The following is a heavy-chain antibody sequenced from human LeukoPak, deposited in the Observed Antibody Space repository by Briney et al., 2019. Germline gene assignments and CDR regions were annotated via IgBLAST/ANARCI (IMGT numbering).Heavy chain of an antibody. V-gene: IGHV4-61*02. CDR1: GDSITNGIFH. CDR2: IYTGGNT. J-gene: IGHJ4*02. D-gene: IGHD6-13*01. CDR3: ARHPPFIAAAGRGFDY. Sequence: SQTLSLTCTVSGDSITNGIFHWSWIRQPAGKELEWIGRIYTGGNTAYNPSLNSRVTMSLDTSKNQFSLKLSSVTAADTAVYYCARHPPFIAAAGRGFDYWGQGTLVTVSS.